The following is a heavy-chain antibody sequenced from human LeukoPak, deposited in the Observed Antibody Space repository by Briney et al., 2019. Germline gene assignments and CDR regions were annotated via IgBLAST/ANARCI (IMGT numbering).Heavy chain of an antibody. J-gene: IGHJ4*02. CDR3: VRAGGDYPFDY. CDR2: ISSRSNSK. CDR1: GFTFNSYR. V-gene: IGHV3-21*01. D-gene: IGHD2-21*02. Sequence: GGSLRLSCTASGFTFNSYRMNWVRQAPEKGLEWVSSISSRSNSKYYADSVKGRVTISRDNAKNSVSLQMNSLRDADTALYYCVRAGGDYPFDYWGQGTLVTVSS.